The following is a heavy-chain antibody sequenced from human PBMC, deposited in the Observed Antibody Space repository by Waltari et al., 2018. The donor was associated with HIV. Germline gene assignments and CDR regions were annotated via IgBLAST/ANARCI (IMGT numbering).Heavy chain of an antibody. Sequence: QVQLVQSGPEVKQPGAPVTVSGKASGYIFDDFDINWIRRAPGRGLEWLVWMNPDTGIAGYGKRFLGRFAMTRNNSINTAFLEVTNLKSHDTAIYYCTKARLGAVFGDDWGQGTRVTVSS. V-gene: IGHV1-8*01. CDR2: MNPDTGIA. CDR3: TKARLGAVFGDD. D-gene: IGHD3-3*01. J-gene: IGHJ4*02. CDR1: GYIFDDFD.